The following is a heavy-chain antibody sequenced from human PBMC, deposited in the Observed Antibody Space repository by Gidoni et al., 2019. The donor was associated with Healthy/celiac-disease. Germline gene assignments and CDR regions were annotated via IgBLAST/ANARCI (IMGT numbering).Heavy chain of an antibody. CDR1: SSYG. CDR3: ARAHLSRDGYNTVDY. Sequence: SSYGMHWVRQAPGKGLEWVTVIWYDGSNKYYADSVKGRFTISRDNSKNTLYLQMNSLRAEDMAVYYCARAHLSRDGYNTVDYWGQGTLVTVSS. J-gene: IGHJ4*02. CDR2: IWYDGSNK. V-gene: IGHV3-33*01. D-gene: IGHD5-12*01.